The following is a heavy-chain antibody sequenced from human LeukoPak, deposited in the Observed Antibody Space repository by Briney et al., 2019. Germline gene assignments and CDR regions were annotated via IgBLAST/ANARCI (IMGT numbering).Heavy chain of an antibody. V-gene: IGHV1-69*13. D-gene: IGHD3-10*01. CDR2: IIPIFGTA. CDR1: RGTFSNYA. CDR3: ARSEYYYGSGSKRHKGGWFDP. Sequence: SAKVSCKASRGTFSNYAISWVRQAPGQGLEWMGGIIPIFGTANYAQKLQGRVTITADESTSTAYMELSSLRSEDTAVYYCARSEYYYGSGSKRHKGGWFDPWGQGTLVTVSS. J-gene: IGHJ5*02.